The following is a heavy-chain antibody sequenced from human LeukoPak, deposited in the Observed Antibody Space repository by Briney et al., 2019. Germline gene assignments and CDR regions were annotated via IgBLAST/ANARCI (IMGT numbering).Heavy chain of an antibody. CDR1: GYTFSSYG. D-gene: IGHD6-6*01. V-gene: IGHV1-18*01. CDR2: ISAYNGNT. Sequence: ASVKVSCKASGYTFSSYGISWVRKAPGQGLEWMGWISAYNGNTNYAQKFQGRVTMTTDTSTSTAYMELRSLRSDDTAVYYCARDIIEYSSSSASGYWGQGTLVTASS. J-gene: IGHJ4*02. CDR3: ARDIIEYSSSSASGY.